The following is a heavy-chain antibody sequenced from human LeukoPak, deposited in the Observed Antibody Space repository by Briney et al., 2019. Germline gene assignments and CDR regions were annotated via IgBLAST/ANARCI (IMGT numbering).Heavy chain of an antibody. CDR3: PRRSQGVAPYYFDY. J-gene: IGHJ4*02. Sequence: GGSLRLSCTASGFTFSSYWMHWVRQAPGKGLVWVSRINSDGGSTSYADSVKGRFTISRDNANNTLYLQMNSLRAEDTAVYYCPRRSQGVAPYYFDYWGQGTLVTVSS. CDR1: GFTFSSYW. V-gene: IGHV3-74*01. CDR2: INSDGGST. D-gene: IGHD1-26*01.